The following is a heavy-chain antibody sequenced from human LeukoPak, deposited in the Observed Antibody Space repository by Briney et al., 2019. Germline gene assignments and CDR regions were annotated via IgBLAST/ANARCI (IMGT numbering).Heavy chain of an antibody. V-gene: IGHV1-2*02. CDR3: ARLFCLSTSCFSYSGVDV. D-gene: IGHD2-2*01. CDR1: GYTFTGYY. Sequence: ASVKVSCKASGYTFTGYYFHWVRQAPGQGLEWMGWINPNSGGTNYAQKFQGRVTMTRDTSISTAYMELSRLRSDDTAEYYCARLFCLSTSCFSYSGVDVWGQGTTVTVSS. CDR2: INPNSGGT. J-gene: IGHJ6*02.